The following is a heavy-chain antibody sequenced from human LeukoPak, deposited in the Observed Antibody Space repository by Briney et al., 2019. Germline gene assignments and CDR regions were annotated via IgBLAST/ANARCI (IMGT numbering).Heavy chain of an antibody. CDR3: ARARTPGYYYDSSGYYL. Sequence: GGSLRLSCAASGFTFSSYSMNWVRQAPGRGLKWVPYISSSSSTIYYADSVKGRFTISRDNAKNSLYLQMNSLRAEDTAVYYCARARTPGYYYDSSGYYLWGQGTLVTVSS. D-gene: IGHD3-22*01. CDR1: GFTFSSYS. J-gene: IGHJ4*02. CDR2: ISSSSSTI. V-gene: IGHV3-48*01.